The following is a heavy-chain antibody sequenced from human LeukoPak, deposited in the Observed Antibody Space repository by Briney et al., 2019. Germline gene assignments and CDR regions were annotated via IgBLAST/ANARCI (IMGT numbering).Heavy chain of an antibody. Sequence: GGSLRLSCAASGFTFTSSAMSWVRQAPGKGLEWVSSISTSSSYIHYADSVKGRFIISRDNAKNSLYLQMNSLRAEDTAVYYCARDPPILTGPYYYYMDVWGKGTTVTISS. J-gene: IGHJ6*03. CDR1: GFTFTSSA. V-gene: IGHV3-21*06. CDR2: ISTSSSYI. D-gene: IGHD3-9*01. CDR3: ARDPPILTGPYYYYMDV.